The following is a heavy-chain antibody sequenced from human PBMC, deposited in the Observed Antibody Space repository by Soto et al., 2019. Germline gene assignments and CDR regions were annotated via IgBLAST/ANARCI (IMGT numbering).Heavy chain of an antibody. Sequence: PSVTLRDSCAVAYGTSGDLGDSWSWIRQPPGKGLEWIGYIYHSGSTYYNPSLKSRVTISVDRSKNQFSLKLSSVTAADTAVYYCARVPSPWGQGTLVTVSS. V-gene: IGHV4-30-2*01. J-gene: IGHJ5*02. CDR3: ARVPSP. CDR2: IYHSGST. CDR1: YGTSGDLGDS.